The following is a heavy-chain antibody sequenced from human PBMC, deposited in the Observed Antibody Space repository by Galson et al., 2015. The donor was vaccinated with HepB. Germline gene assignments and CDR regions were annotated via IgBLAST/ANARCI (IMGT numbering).Heavy chain of an antibody. D-gene: IGHD3-10*01. Sequence: SVKVSCKASGYEFTRYYMHWVRQAPGQGLEWMGIINPSGGSTDYAQKFRGRLTMTRDTSTSTVFMELSSLRSEDTAVYHCARGVLLWDGPDYWGQGTLVTVSS. J-gene: IGHJ4*02. V-gene: IGHV1-46*01. CDR1: GYEFTRYY. CDR3: ARGVLLWDGPDY. CDR2: INPSGGST.